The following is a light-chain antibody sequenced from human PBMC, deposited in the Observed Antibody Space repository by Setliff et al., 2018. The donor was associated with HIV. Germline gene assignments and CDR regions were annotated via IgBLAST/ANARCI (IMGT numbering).Light chain of an antibody. CDR1: SSDVGGYNY. CDR3: SSYRSSDTGV. CDR2: EVT. V-gene: IGLV2-14*01. J-gene: IGLJ1*01. Sequence: SALAQPASVSGSPGQSITISCTGTSSDVGGYNYVSWYQQHPGKAPKLIIYEVTNRPSGVSNRFSGSKSGNTASLTISGLQAEDEADYYCSSYRSSDTGVFGTGTKVTVL.